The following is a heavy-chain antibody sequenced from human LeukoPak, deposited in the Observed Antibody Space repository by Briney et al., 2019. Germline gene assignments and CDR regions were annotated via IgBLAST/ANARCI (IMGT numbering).Heavy chain of an antibody. D-gene: IGHD3-10*01. J-gene: IGHJ4*02. CDR1: GGSISSGGYY. V-gene: IGHV4-31*03. CDR3: ARDRGEGFDY. Sequence: PSETLSLTCTVSGGSISSGGYYWSWIRQHPGKGPEWIGYIYYSGSTYYNPSLKSRVTISVDTSKNQFSLKLSSVTAADTAVYYCARDRGEGFDYWGQGTLVTVSS. CDR2: IYYSGST.